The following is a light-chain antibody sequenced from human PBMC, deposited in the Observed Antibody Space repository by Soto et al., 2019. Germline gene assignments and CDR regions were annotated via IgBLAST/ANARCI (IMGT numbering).Light chain of an antibody. CDR1: QDISNS. Sequence: DIQMTQSPSSLSASVGDRVTFTCQASQDISNSLNWYQQKPWKAPKLLIYDASNLEVGVPIRFRGSGSGTEFTFTIRSLQPEDFATYYCQQYDSLPPTFGLGTRLEMK. CDR3: QQYDSLPPT. CDR2: DAS. V-gene: IGKV1-33*01. J-gene: IGKJ2*01.